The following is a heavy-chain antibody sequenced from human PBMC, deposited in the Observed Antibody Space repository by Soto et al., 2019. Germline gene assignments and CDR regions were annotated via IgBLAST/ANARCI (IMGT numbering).Heavy chain of an antibody. J-gene: IGHJ4*02. Sequence: PSETLFLTCTVSGGSISSSSYYWGWIRQPPGKGLEWIGSIYYSGSTYYNPSLKSRVTISVDTSKNQFFLKLSSVTAADTAVYYCACGWYDWDYWGQGTLVTVSS. V-gene: IGHV4-39*01. CDR3: ACGWYDWDY. CDR2: IYYSGST. D-gene: IGHD6-19*01. CDR1: GGSISSSSYY.